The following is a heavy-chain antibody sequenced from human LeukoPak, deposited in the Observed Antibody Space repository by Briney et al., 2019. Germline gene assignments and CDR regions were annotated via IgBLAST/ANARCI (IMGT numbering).Heavy chain of an antibody. Sequence: GGSLRLSCAASGFTFSSYGMSWVRQAPGKGLEWVSVIYSGGSTYYADSVKGRFTISRDNSKNTLYLQMNSLRAEDTAVYYCARDPHYYPKHAFDIWGQGTMVTVSS. V-gene: IGHV3-66*01. CDR2: IYSGGST. CDR3: ARDPHYYPKHAFDI. J-gene: IGHJ3*02. CDR1: GFTFSSYG. D-gene: IGHD3-10*01.